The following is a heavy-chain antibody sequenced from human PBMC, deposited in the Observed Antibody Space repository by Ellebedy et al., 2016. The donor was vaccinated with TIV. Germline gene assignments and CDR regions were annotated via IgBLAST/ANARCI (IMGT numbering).Heavy chain of an antibody. J-gene: IGHJ6*02. CDR1: GFTFSSYW. D-gene: IGHD2-15*01. Sequence: GESLKISCAASGFTFSSYWMSWVRQAPGQGLEWVANIKQDGSEKCYLDSVKVRFTISRDNAKNSLSLQMKSLIAEDTAVYYCARDHLGYCSGGSCYSNYYYYYGMDVWGQGTTVTVSS. CDR3: ARDHLGYCSGGSCYSNYYYYYGMDV. CDR2: IKQDGSEK. V-gene: IGHV3-7*01.